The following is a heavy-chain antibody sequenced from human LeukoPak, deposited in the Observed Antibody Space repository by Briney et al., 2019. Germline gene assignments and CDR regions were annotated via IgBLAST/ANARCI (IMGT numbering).Heavy chain of an antibody. CDR2: ISSSGTPI. V-gene: IGHV3-48*03. D-gene: IGHD1-26*01. CDR1: GFTFSSYE. CDR3: ARDGLLQELDY. Sequence: PGGSLRLSCVVSGFTFSSYEMNWVRQAPGKGLEWVSYISSSGTPIYYVDSVKGRFTISRDNAKTSLYLQMNSLRAEDTDVYFCARDGLLQELDYWGQGTLVTVSS. J-gene: IGHJ4*02.